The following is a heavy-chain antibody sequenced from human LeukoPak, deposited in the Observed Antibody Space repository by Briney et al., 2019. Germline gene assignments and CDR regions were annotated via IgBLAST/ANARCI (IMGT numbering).Heavy chain of an antibody. CDR2: INHSGST. J-gene: IGHJ5*02. CDR3: ASHDYGDYNWFDP. CDR1: GGSFSGYY. D-gene: IGHD4-17*01. V-gene: IGHV4-34*01. Sequence: SETLSLTCAVYGGSFSGYYWSWIRQPPGKGLEWIGEINHSGSTSYNPSLKSRVTISVGTSKNQFSLKLSSVTAADTAVYYCASHDYGDYNWFDPWGQGTLVTVSS.